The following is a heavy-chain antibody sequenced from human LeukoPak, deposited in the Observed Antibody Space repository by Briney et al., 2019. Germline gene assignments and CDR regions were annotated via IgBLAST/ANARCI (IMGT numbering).Heavy chain of an antibody. CDR1: GYTFTGYY. CDR3: ARGHSGTHWGLGSHFDS. D-gene: IGHD7-27*01. CDR2: INPNNGGT. J-gene: IGHJ4*01. Sequence: ASVKVSCKASGYTFTGYYIHWVRRAPGQGFEWMGWINPNNGGTNYAQKFQGRVTVTQDTSTGVVYMDLSRLTSDDTAVYYCARGHSGTHWGLGSHFDSWGHGTLVTVSS. V-gene: IGHV1-2*02.